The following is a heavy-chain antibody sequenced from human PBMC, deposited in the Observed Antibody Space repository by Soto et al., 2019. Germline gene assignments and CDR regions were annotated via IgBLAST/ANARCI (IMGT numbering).Heavy chain of an antibody. Sequence: QVQLVQSGAEVKKPGASVKVSCQTSGYNFSAYYFNWVRQAAGQGPEWMGWLNPRNRQTGYVQKFRGRVTMTRDTSIATVYLELSRLTSEYTAIYFCARETDTSMVDYWGQGALVTVSS. CDR3: ARETDTSMVDY. CDR1: GYNFSAYY. V-gene: IGHV1-8*01. J-gene: IGHJ4*02. CDR2: LNPRNRQT. D-gene: IGHD5-18*01.